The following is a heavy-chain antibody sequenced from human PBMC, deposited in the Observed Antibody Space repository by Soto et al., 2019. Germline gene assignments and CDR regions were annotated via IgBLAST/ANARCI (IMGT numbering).Heavy chain of an antibody. J-gene: IGHJ4*02. Sequence: GGSLRLSCAGSGFTFGTYSMNWVRQAAGKGLEWIAYISYDSDTIQYADSVKGRFTISRDNAKNSLYLQMNSLRAEDTAVYYCAKGSTVTGFDYWGQGTLVTVSS. CDR1: GFTFGTYS. V-gene: IGHV3-48*01. CDR2: ISYDSDTI. CDR3: AKGSTVTGFDY. D-gene: IGHD4-17*01.